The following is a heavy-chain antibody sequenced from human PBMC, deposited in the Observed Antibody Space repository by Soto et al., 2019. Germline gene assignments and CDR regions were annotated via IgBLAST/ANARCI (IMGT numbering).Heavy chain of an antibody. CDR1: GFTFSSYA. CDR3: ANRRGAGGHFDY. D-gene: IGHD2-15*01. CDR2: VSIGGST. J-gene: IGHJ4*02. Sequence: DVQLLESGGGLVQPEGSLRLSCAASGFTFSSYAMGWVRQGPGKGLEWVAVVSIGGSTHYADSVRGRFTISRDNSKNTPSLQMNSLTAEDTAVYFCANRRGAGGHFDYWGQGALVTVSS. V-gene: IGHV3-23*01.